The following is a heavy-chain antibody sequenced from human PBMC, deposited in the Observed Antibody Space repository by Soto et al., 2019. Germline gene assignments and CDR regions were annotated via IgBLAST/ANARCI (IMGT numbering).Heavy chain of an antibody. CDR2: IYFSGST. CDR1: GGSISNGGYY. V-gene: IGHV4-31*11. J-gene: IGHJ6*03. Sequence: QVQLQESGPGLVKPSQTLSLTCVVSGGSISNGGYYWSWIRQHPGKGLEWIGAIYFSGSTYYNPSLKSRVTISVATPKNQFSLKLSSVTAADTAVYYCGRDSHSQQPNHRWGGGYMDVWGKGTTVTVSS. CDR3: GRDSHSQQPNHRWGGGYMDV. D-gene: IGHD6-13*01.